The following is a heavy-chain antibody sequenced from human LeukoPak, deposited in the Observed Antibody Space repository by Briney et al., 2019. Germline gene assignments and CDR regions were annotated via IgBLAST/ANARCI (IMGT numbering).Heavy chain of an antibody. CDR2: IKADGGEK. D-gene: IGHD5-18*01. J-gene: IGHJ4*02. CDR3: AKGYSYGSYYFDY. CDR1: GFTFSTYW. V-gene: IGHV3-7*03. Sequence: GGSLRLSCAASGFTFSTYWMNWFRQTPGKGLEWVAKIKADGGEKDHVASVKGRFTISRDNARNSLYLQMNSLRAEDTALYYCAKGYSYGSYYFDYWGQGTLVTVSS.